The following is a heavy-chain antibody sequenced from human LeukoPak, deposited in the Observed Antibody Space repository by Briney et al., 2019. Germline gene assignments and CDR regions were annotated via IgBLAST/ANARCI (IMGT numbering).Heavy chain of an antibody. CDR3: ARVRESSCSNGVCYAY. J-gene: IGHJ4*02. CDR2: INPNSGGT. V-gene: IGHV1-2*02. D-gene: IGHD2-8*01. CDR1: RYSFTGYY. Sequence: ASVKVSCKVSRYSFTGYYMHWVRQAPGEGLEWMGRINPNSGGTNYAQKFQGRVTMTRDTSISTGYMELSRLRSDDTGVYYCARVRESSCSNGVCYAYWGQGTLVTVSS.